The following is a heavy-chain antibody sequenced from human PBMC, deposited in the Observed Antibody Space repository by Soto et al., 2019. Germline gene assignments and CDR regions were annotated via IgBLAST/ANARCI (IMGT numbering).Heavy chain of an antibody. Sequence: QVQLVESGGGVVQPGRSLRLSCAASGFSFSSYAVHWVRQAPGKGLEWVAVISYDGNNKYYADSVKGRFTISRDNSKYTLYLPMISLRAEDTAVYYCAGDTSGYYFGWFDPWPGNPGHRLL. CDR3: AGDTSGYYFGWFDP. D-gene: IGHD3-22*01. CDR2: ISYDGNNK. J-gene: IGHJ5*02. V-gene: IGHV3-30-3*01. CDR1: GFSFSSYA.